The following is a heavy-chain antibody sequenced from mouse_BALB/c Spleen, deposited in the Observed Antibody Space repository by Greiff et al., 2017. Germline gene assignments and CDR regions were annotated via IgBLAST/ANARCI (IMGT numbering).Heavy chain of an antibody. J-gene: IGHJ2*01. Sequence: EVQRVESGGGLVQPGGSLRLSCATSGFTFTDYYMSWVRQPPGKALEWLGFIRNKANGYTTEYSASVKGRFTISRDNSQSILYLQMNTLRAEDSATYYCAREIYYYGSSHFDYWGQGTTLTVSS. CDR1: GFTFTDYY. CDR2: IRNKANGYTT. CDR3: AREIYYYGSSHFDY. V-gene: IGHV7-3*02. D-gene: IGHD1-1*01.